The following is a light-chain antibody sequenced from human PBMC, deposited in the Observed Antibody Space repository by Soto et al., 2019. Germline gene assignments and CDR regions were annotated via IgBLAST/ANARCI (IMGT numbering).Light chain of an antibody. Sequence: IVLTQSPGTVSLSPGERATLSCRASQTVRNKYLAWYQQKPGQAPRLLIYDASSRATGIPDRFSGGGSGTDGTITISRLEPEDGAVYYCQQFSSYPLTFGGGTKVDNK. CDR1: QTVRNKY. V-gene: IGKV3-20*01. CDR2: DAS. J-gene: IGKJ4*01. CDR3: QQFSSYPLT.